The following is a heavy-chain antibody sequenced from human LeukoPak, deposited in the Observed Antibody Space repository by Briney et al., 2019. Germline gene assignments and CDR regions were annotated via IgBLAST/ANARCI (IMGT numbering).Heavy chain of an antibody. D-gene: IGHD3-9*01. CDR2: IHQDGSEK. V-gene: IGHV3-7*04. J-gene: IGHJ4*02. CDR3: ARSDLRGLLNDY. CDR1: GFTFSLYW. Sequence: PGGSLRLSCAASGFTFSLYWMTWVRQAPGKGLEWVANIHQDGSEKNCVDSVKGRFTISRDSAKNSLFLEMNSLRAEDTAVYYCARSDLRGLLNDYWGQGTLVTVSS.